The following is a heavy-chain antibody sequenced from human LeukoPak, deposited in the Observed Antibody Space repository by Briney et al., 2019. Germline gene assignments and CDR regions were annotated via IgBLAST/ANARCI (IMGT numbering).Heavy chain of an antibody. CDR3: ARDSRIAVAGFYYFDY. J-gene: IGHJ4*02. D-gene: IGHD6-19*01. CDR1: GGSISSGSYY. Sequence: SETLSLTCTVSGGSISSGSYYWSWVRQPAGKELQWVGRIYTSGSTNYSPSLKSRVTISLDTSKNQFSLKLSSVAAADTAVYYCARDSRIAVAGFYYFDYWGQGTLVTVSS. V-gene: IGHV4-61*02. CDR2: IYTSGST.